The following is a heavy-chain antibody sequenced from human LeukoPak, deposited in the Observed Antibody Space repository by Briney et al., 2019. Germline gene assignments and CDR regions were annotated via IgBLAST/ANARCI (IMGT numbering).Heavy chain of an antibody. CDR2: MNPNSGNT. D-gene: IGHD3-3*01. CDR1: GYTFTSYD. CDR3: ARGPPYDFWSGYPPYYYYMDV. V-gene: IGHV1-8*03. J-gene: IGHJ6*03. Sequence: ASVKVSCKASGYTFTSYDINWVRQATRQGLEWMGWMNPNSGNTGYAQKFQGRVTITRNTSISTAYMELSSLRSEDTAVYYCARGPPYDFWSGYPPYYYYMDVWGKGTTVTVSS.